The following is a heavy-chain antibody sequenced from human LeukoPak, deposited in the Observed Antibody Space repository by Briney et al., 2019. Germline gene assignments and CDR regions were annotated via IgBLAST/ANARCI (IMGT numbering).Heavy chain of an antibody. V-gene: IGHV1-18*01. J-gene: IGHJ3*02. CDR3: ARDLARGYSYGYNAFDI. CDR2: ITAGNGNT. D-gene: IGHD5-18*01. Sequence: ASVKVSCKASGYNFNSYGIGWVRQAPRQGLEWVGWITAGNGNTNYAQKVQGRVTMTTDTSTSTAYMELRSLRSDDTAVYFCARDLARGYSYGYNAFDIWGQGTMVTVSS. CDR1: GYNFNSYG.